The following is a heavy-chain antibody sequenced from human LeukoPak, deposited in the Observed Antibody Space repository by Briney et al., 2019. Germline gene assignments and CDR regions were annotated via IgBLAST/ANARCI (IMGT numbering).Heavy chain of an antibody. J-gene: IGHJ5*02. CDR1: GFTFSSYD. CDR3: ARGKSYGDYGPHWFDP. D-gene: IGHD4-17*01. CDR2: ICTAGDT. Sequence: GGSLRLSCAASGFTFSSYDMHWVRQAPGKGLEWVSAICTAGDTYYPGSVKGRFTISRENAKNSLYLQMNSLRAGDTAVYYCARGKSYGDYGPHWFDPWGQGTLVTVSS. V-gene: IGHV3-13*01.